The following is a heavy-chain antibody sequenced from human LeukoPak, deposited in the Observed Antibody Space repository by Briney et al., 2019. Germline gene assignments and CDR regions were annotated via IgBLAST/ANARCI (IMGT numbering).Heavy chain of an antibody. Sequence: GGSLRLSCAASGFTFSSYSMNWVRQAPGKGLEWVSSISSSSSYIYYADSVKGRFTISRDNAKNSLYLQMNTLRAEDTAVYYCASGGDYYDSNYAEYFQHWGQGTLITVSS. CDR3: ASGGDYYDSNYAEYFQH. D-gene: IGHD3-22*01. CDR2: ISSSSSYI. V-gene: IGHV3-21*01. CDR1: GFTFSSYS. J-gene: IGHJ1*01.